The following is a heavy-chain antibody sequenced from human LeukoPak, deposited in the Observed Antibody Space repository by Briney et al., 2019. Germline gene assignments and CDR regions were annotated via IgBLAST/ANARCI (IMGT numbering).Heavy chain of an antibody. J-gene: IGHJ6*02. CDR2: INPNSGGT. Sequence: GASVKVSCKASGYTFTGYYMHWVRQAPGQVLEWMGWINPNSGGTNYAQKFQGRVTMTRDTSISTAYMELSRLRSDDTAVYYCARELWFGESHYYGMDVWGQGTTVTVSS. V-gene: IGHV1-2*02. D-gene: IGHD3-10*01. CDR3: ARELWFGESHYYGMDV. CDR1: GYTFTGYY.